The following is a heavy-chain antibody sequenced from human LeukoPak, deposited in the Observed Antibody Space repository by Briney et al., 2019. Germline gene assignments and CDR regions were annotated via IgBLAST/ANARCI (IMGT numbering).Heavy chain of an antibody. CDR2: ITSGFVT. D-gene: IGHD2-2*01. Sequence: GGSLRLSCAASGFTFSTSGLGWVRQAPGKGLEWVSYITSGFVTHYIDSVKGRFTISRDNDKNSLYLQMNSPREEDTAVYYCARGYCSSTSCHVARHFEYWGQGTLVTVSS. V-gene: IGHV3-48*02. CDR3: ARGYCSSTSCHVARHFEY. J-gene: IGHJ4*02. CDR1: GFTFSTSG.